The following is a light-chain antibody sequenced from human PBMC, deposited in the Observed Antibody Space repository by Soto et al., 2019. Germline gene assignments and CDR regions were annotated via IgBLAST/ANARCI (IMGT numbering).Light chain of an antibody. CDR1: QSISSSY. J-gene: IGKJ4*02. CDR3: QQSSSLS. V-gene: IGKV3-20*01. CDR2: GAS. Sequence: EIVLTQSPGTLSLSPGERATLSCRASQSISSSYLAWYQKKPGQAPRLLFYGASTRATGTPDRFSGSGSGTDFTRTNSRLEPEDFAVYYCQQSSSLSFGGGTKVEI.